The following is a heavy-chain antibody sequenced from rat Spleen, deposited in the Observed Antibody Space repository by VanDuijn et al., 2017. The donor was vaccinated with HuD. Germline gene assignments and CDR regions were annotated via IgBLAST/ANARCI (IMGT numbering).Heavy chain of an antibody. Sequence: EVQLVESGGGLVQPGSSLKLSCIASGFTFSNYGMTWVRQAPTKGLEWVTSISNGGSNSYYGDSVKGRFTASRDNAKNTLYLQMDSLRSEDTATYYCARPSYGYPFAYWGQGTLVTVSS. CDR2: ISNGGSNS. D-gene: IGHD1-7*01. J-gene: IGHJ3*01. CDR1: GFTFSNYG. CDR3: ARPSYGYPFAY. V-gene: IGHV5S13*01.